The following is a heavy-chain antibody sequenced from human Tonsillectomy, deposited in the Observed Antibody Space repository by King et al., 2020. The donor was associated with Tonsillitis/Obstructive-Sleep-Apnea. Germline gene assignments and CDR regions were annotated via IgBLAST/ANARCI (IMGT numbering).Heavy chain of an antibody. Sequence: VKLPQWGAGLLKPSETLSLTCAVYGGSFSGYYWSWIRQPPGKGLEWIGEINHSGSTNYNPSLKSRVTISVDTSKNQFSLKLSSVTAADTAVYYCARGGDYSNTWGQGTLVTVSS. CDR2: INHSGST. D-gene: IGHD4-11*01. V-gene: IGHV4-34*01. CDR3: ARGGDYSNT. J-gene: IGHJ5*02. CDR1: GGSFSGYY.